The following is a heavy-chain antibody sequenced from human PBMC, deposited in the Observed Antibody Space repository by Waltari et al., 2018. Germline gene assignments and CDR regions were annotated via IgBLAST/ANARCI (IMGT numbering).Heavy chain of an antibody. V-gene: IGHV3-30-3*01. Sequence: QVQLVESGGGVVQPGRSLRLSCAASGFTFSSYAMHWVRQAPGKGLEWVAVISYDGSNKYYADSVKGRFTISRDNSKNTLYLQMNSLRAEDTAVYYCARAPSGSGWDYWGQGTLVTVSS. CDR1: GFTFSSYA. D-gene: IGHD6-19*01. CDR2: ISYDGSNK. CDR3: ARAPSGSGWDY. J-gene: IGHJ4*02.